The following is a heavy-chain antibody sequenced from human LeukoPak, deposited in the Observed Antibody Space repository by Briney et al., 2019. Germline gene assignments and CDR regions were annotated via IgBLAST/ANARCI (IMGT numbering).Heavy chain of an antibody. V-gene: IGHV4-4*07. D-gene: IGHD6-6*01. CDR1: GGSISGYY. CDR2: IYYTGYS. Sequence: PSETLSLTCTVSGGSISGYYWSWLRQPAGKGLEWIGRIYYTGYSNYNPSLKSRVTMSVDTSKNQFSLKLSSVTAADTAVYYCARGGSSSSVWYFDYWGQGTLVPVSS. CDR3: ARGGSSSSVWYFDY. J-gene: IGHJ4*02.